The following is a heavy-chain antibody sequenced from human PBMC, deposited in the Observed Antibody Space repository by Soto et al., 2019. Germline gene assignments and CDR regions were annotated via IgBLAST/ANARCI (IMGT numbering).Heavy chain of an antibody. Sequence: GGSLRLSCAASGFTFSSHAMCWLRQAPGTGPEWVAFVDGSGGDTSYADSVKGRFTISRDNSDNSLYLHMNSLRAEDTGRYFCAKEIFAAAYAATSAFDLWVQGTLVTVPQ. CDR2: VDGSGGDT. CDR3: AKEIFAAAYAATSAFDL. D-gene: IGHD2-8*01. J-gene: IGHJ4*02. V-gene: IGHV3-23*01. CDR1: GFTFSSHA.